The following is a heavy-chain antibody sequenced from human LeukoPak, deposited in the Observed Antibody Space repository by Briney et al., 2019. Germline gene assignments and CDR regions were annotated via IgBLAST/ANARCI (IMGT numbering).Heavy chain of an antibody. Sequence: GGSLRLSCVASGITVSTNYMSWVRQPPGMGLKWVSVFYSGGSTYYPDSVKGRFTISRDNSKNTPCLQMDSLRAEDTAVYYCARVSGSYYYGVDVWGRGTTVTVSS. D-gene: IGHD6-19*01. CDR1: GITVSTNY. V-gene: IGHV3-66*01. CDR3: ARVSGSYYYGVDV. J-gene: IGHJ6*02. CDR2: FYSGGST.